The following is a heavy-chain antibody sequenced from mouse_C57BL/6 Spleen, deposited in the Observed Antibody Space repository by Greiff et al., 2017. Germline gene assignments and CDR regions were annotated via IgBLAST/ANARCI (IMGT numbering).Heavy chain of an antibody. CDR2: IDSANGNT. J-gene: IGHJ2*01. V-gene: IGHV14-3*01. CDR1: GFNIKNTY. Sequence: EVQLQQSVAELVRPGASVKLSCTASGFNIKNTYMHWVKQRPEQGLEWIGRIDSANGNTKYAPKFQGKATITADTSSNTAYLQLSSLTSEDTAIYYCARSPGSLRYYGSSSFDYWGQGTTLTVSS. D-gene: IGHD1-1*01. CDR3: ARSPGSLRYYGSSSFDY.